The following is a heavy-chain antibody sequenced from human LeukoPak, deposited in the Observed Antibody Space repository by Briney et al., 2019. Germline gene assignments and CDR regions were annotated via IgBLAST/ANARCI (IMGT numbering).Heavy chain of an antibody. CDR2: ISYDGSNK. D-gene: IGHD1-26*01. CDR1: GXTFSSYG. J-gene: IGHJ3*02. V-gene: IGHV3-30*03. Sequence: GGSLRLSCAASGXTFSSYGVHWVRQAPGKGLEWVAVISYDGSNKYYADSVKGRFTISRDNSKNTLYLQMNSLRAEDTAVYYCAREGADAFDIWGQGTMVTVSS. CDR3: AREGADAFDI.